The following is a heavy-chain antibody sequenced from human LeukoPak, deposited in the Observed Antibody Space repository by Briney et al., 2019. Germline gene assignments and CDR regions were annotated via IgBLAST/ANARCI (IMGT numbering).Heavy chain of an antibody. CDR2: IDHGGRT. Sequence: ASETLSLTCAGYGGSFSGHYCSWIRQSPGKGLEWIGEIDHGGRTNYNPALKSRVTISIDTSKNQLSLKLSSVTAADTAVYYCARGGTYSDFWLTDYWGQGTLVTVSS. J-gene: IGHJ4*02. V-gene: IGHV4-34*01. D-gene: IGHD1-14*01. CDR3: ARGGTYSDFWLTDY. CDR1: GGSFSGHY.